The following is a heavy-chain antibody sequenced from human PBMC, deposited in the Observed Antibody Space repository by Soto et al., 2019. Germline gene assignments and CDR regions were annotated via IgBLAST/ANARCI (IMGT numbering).Heavy chain of an antibody. D-gene: IGHD3-9*01. J-gene: IGHJ4*02. CDR2: IYHTGST. CDR1: GGSISSVGHY. V-gene: IGHV4-31*03. CDR3: ARATGTLRSRNCDY. Sequence: SETLSLTCTVSGGSISSVGHYWTWIRQPPGKGLEWIGSIYHTGSTYYSPSLRSRLTISVDTSKSQFSLRLNSVTAADTAVYYCARATGTLRSRNCDYWGQGTLVTVSS.